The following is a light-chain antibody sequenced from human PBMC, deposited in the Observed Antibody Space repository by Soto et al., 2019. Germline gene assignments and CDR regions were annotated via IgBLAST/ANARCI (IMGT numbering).Light chain of an antibody. Sequence: SSGTLSLSPGDRATLSCRASQTLSNNFLAWYQQRLGQAPRLLVYTRSYRATGIPDRFSGDGSGTDFTLTISSLVPEDSAVYYCQQYVSSPYTFGQGTKVDIK. CDR1: QTLSNNF. CDR2: TRS. J-gene: IGKJ2*01. CDR3: QQYVSSPYT. V-gene: IGKV3-20*01.